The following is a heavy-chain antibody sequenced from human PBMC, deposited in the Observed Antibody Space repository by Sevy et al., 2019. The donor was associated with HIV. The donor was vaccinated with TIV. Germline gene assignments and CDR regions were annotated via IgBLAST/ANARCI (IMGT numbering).Heavy chain of an antibody. V-gene: IGHV3-21*01. J-gene: IGHJ4*02. CDR2: ISFSSNYI. CDR1: GFTFSIYT. Sequence: GGSLRLSCAASGFTFSIYTMNWVRQAPGKALQWVSSISFSSNYIFFADSMKGRFTISRDNAKNSLYLQMNSLRAEDTAVYYCARGHSSSWPYFDYWGQGTLVTVSS. CDR3: ARGHSSSWPYFDY. D-gene: IGHD6-13*01.